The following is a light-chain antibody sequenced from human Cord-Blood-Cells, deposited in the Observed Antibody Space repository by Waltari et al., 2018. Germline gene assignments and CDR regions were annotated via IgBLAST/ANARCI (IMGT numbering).Light chain of an antibody. CDR1: QSVLYSSNNKNY. Sequence: DIVMTQSPDSLAVSLGERATINCKSSQSVLYSSNNKNYLAWYQQKPGQPPKLLIYWASTRESGVPDRFSDSGSGTAFTLTNSSPQAEDVAVYYCQQYYSTAYCFGQGTKLEI. CDR3: QQYYSTAYC. J-gene: IGKJ2*03. CDR2: WAS. V-gene: IGKV4-1*01.